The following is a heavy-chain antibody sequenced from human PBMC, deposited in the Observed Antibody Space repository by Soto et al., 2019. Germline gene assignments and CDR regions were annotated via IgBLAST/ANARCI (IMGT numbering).Heavy chain of an antibody. V-gene: IGHV3-48*03. J-gene: IGHJ6*02. Sequence: WGSLRLSCAVSGFPFRSYEMDWVRQAPGKGPEWVSYITSSSDAIYYAASVKCRFTVSRDNAKNSLYLQMNSLRAEDKAVYYCAILDFGDYLLSYGVDVWGQGTTVTV. CDR1: GFPFRSYE. CDR3: AILDFGDYLLSYGVDV. CDR2: ITSSSDAI. D-gene: IGHD4-17*01.